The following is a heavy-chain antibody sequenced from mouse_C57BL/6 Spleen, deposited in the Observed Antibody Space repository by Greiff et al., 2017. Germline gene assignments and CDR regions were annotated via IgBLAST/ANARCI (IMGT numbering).Heavy chain of an antibody. V-gene: IGHV1-18*01. J-gene: IGHJ1*03. Sequence: VQLQQSGPELVKPGASVKIPCKASGYTFTDYNMDWVKQSHGKSLEWIGDINPNNGGTIYNQKFKGKATLTVDKSSSTAYMELRSLTSEDTAVXYCARRAYYYGSSYVYWYFDVWGTGTTVTVSS. D-gene: IGHD1-1*01. CDR1: GYTFTDYN. CDR3: ARRAYYYGSSYVYWYFDV. CDR2: INPNNGGT.